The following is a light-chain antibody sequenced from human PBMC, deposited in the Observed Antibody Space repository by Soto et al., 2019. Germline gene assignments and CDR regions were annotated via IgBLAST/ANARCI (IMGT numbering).Light chain of an antibody. CDR1: AGDVAAYNL. J-gene: IGLJ1*01. CDR3: SSHTSSRSLV. Sequence: QPVLTQPASVSGSPGQSITISCTGSAGDVAAYNLVSWYQHHPGKAPKLLIYDVTHRPSGVSDRFSASKSGNTASLTISGLQTEDEADYYCSSHTSSRSLVFGTGTKLTVL. CDR2: DVT. V-gene: IGLV2-14*03.